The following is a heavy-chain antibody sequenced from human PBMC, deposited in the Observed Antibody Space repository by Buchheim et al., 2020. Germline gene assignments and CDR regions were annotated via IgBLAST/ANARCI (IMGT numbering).Heavy chain of an antibody. D-gene: IGHD5-24*01. Sequence: EVHLVESGGGLVQPGGSLRLSCAASGFTFSGYWMHWVRHVPGQGLVWVSRINSDGGTNYSDSLKGRFTISRANATNKVFLQQNSMRAEDTAIYYCDRGGYSTDGSSDYWGQGTL. CDR2: INSDGGT. V-gene: IGHV3-74*01. CDR1: GFTFSGYW. CDR3: DRGGYSTDGSSDY. J-gene: IGHJ4*02.